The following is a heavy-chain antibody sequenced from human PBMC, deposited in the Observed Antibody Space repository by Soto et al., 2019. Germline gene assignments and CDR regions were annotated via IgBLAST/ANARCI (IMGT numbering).Heavy chain of an antibody. V-gene: IGHV3-23*01. CDR2: ISGSGGSI. D-gene: IGHD1-1*01. CDR1: GVTFSTYA. CDR3: VKGYWKGDV. Sequence: EVQLLESGGGLVQPGGSLRLSCAASGVTFSTYAMNWVRQAPGNGLEWVSAISGSGGSIHYADSVKGRFTISRDNSKNTLYLQMNSLRDEDTPVYHCVKGYWKGDVWGQGTTVTVSS. J-gene: IGHJ6*02.